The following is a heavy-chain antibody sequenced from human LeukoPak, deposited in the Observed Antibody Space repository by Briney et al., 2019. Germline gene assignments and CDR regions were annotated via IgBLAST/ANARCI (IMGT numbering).Heavy chain of an antibody. V-gene: IGHV1-46*01. Sequence: GASVKVSCKASGYTFTIYYMHWVRQAPGQGLEWMGIINPSGGSTSYAQKFQGRVTMTRDMSTSTVYMELSSLRSEDTAVYYCARLKSYYYDSSGYAGAFDIWGQGTMVTVSS. D-gene: IGHD3-22*01. J-gene: IGHJ3*02. CDR1: GYTFTIYY. CDR3: ARLKSYYYDSSGYAGAFDI. CDR2: INPSGGST.